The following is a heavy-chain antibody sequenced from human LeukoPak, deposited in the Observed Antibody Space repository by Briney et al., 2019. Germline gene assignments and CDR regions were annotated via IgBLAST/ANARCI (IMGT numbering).Heavy chain of an antibody. CDR2: IILIFGTA. D-gene: IGHD3-10*01. V-gene: IGHV1-69*05. J-gene: IGHJ4*02. CDR1: GGTFSSYA. CDR3: ARDRSGFGELIPFDY. Sequence: SVKVSCKASGGTFSSYAISWVRQAPGQGLEWMGRIILIFGTANYAQKFQGRVTITTDESTSTAYMELSSLRSEDTAVYYCARDRSGFGELIPFDYWGQGTLVTVSS.